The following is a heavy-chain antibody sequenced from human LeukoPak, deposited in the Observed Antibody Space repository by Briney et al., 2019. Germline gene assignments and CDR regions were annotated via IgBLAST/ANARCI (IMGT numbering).Heavy chain of an antibody. J-gene: IGHJ6*02. Sequence: SETLSLTCSVSGDSISNYYWSWIRQPPGKGLEWIGYIYYSGSTNYNPSLKSRVTISVDTSKNQFSLKLSSVTAADTAVCYCARVNLDDYYYGMDVWGQGTTVTVSS. V-gene: IGHV4-59*01. CDR1: GDSISNYY. CDR3: ARVNLDDYYYGMDV. CDR2: IYYSGST.